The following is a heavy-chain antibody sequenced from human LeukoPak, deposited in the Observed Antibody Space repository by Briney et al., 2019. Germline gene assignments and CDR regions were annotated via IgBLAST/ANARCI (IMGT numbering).Heavy chain of an antibody. V-gene: IGHV1-18*01. CDR1: GYTFTSYA. Sequence: RASVKVSCKASGYTFTSYAMNWVRQAPGQGLEWMGWISAYSGNTSYAQRFQGRVTMSTETSTNTAYMELTSLRSDDTAIYFCARGSSTQYFRYWGQGTLVTVSS. J-gene: IGHJ1*01. CDR2: ISAYSGNT. CDR3: ARGSSTQYFRY. D-gene: IGHD2-2*01.